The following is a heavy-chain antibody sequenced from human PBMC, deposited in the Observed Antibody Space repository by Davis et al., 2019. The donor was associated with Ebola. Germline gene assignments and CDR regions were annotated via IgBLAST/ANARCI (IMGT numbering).Heavy chain of an antibody. CDR1: GFTFSSYA. J-gene: IGHJ5*02. V-gene: IGHV3-30-3*01. CDR2: ISYDGSNK. CDR3: AKATVPTGWFDP. Sequence: PGGSLRLSCAASGFTFSSYAMHWVRQAPGKGLEWVAVISYDGSNKYYADSVKGRFTISRDNSKNTLYLQMNSLRAEDTALYYCAKATVPTGWFDPWGQGTLVTVSS. D-gene: IGHD1-1*01.